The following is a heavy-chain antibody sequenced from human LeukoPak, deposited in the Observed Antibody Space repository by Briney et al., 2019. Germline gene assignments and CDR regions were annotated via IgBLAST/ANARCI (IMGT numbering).Heavy chain of an antibody. Sequence: GGSLRLSCAASGFTFSSYSMNWVRQAPGKGLEWVSYISSSSSTIYYADSVKGRFTISRDNSKNTLYLQMNSLRAEDTAVYYCARDGGYGYSSSSFSDYWGQGTLVTVSS. CDR1: GFTFSSYS. CDR3: ARDGGYGYSSSSFSDY. J-gene: IGHJ4*02. V-gene: IGHV3-48*01. D-gene: IGHD6-6*01. CDR2: ISSSSSTI.